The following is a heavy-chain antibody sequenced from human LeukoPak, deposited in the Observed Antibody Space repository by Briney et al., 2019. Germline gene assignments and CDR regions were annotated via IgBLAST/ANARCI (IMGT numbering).Heavy chain of an antibody. J-gene: IGHJ5*02. D-gene: IGHD6-6*01. CDR1: GFTFSSYW. CDR2: INSGGSST. CDR3: ARVIAARGRFDP. V-gene: IGHV3-74*01. Sequence: GGSLRLSCAASGFTFSSYWMHWVRQAPGKGLVWVSRINSGGSSTSYADSVKGRFTISRDNAKNTLYLQMNSLRAEDTAAYYCARVIAARGRFDPWGQGTLVTVSS.